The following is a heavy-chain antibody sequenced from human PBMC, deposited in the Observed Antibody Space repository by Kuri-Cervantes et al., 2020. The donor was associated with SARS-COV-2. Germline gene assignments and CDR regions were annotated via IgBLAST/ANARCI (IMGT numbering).Heavy chain of an antibody. V-gene: IGHV3-11*04. CDR3: ARGDDYGGNYPDY. CDR1: GFIFNDYC. D-gene: IGHD4-23*01. J-gene: IGHJ4*02. Sequence: GGSLRLSCAASGFIFNDYCMGWIRQAPGKGLEWVSYISSSGNNMYYADSVKGRFTISRDNAKNSLCLQMNSLRAEDTAVYYCARGDDYGGNYPDYWGQGTLVTVSS. CDR2: ISSSGNNM.